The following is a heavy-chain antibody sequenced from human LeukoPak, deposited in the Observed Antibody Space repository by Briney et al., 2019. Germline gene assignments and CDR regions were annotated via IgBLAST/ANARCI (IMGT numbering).Heavy chain of an antibody. D-gene: IGHD4-11*01. Sequence: SETLSLTCTVSGGSISSSSYYWGWIRQPPGKGPEWIGSIYYSGSTYYNPSLKSRVTISVDTSKNQFSLKLSSVTAADTAVYYCARLLQHPPFDYWGQGTLVTVSS. CDR3: ARLLQHPPFDY. J-gene: IGHJ4*02. V-gene: IGHV4-39*01. CDR2: IYYSGST. CDR1: GGSISSSSYY.